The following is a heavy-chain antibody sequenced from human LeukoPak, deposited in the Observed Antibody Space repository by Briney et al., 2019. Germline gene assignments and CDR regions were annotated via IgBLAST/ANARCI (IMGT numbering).Heavy chain of an antibody. D-gene: IGHD3-16*01. CDR1: GDSISGYY. CDR3: AGGEGWLPNY. V-gene: IGHV4-59*01. CDR2: TYYSGST. Sequence: PSETLSLNCTVSGDSISGYYWTWMRQPPGKELEWIGVTYYSGSTHYNPSLKSRVTISADTSKNQFSLRVTSMTAADTAVYYCAGGEGWLPNYWGQGTLVTISS. J-gene: IGHJ4*02.